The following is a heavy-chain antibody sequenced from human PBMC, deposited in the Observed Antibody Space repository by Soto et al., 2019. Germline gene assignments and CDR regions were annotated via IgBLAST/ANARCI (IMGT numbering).Heavy chain of an antibody. CDR2: INHSGST. CDR3: ATRLALRYSSSSEVYDAFDI. J-gene: IGHJ3*02. V-gene: IGHV4-34*01. CDR1: GGSFSGYY. Sequence: QVQLQQWGAGLLKPSETLSLTCAVYGGSFSGYYWSWIRQPPGKGLEWIGEINHSGSTNYNPSLTSRVTIALDTSKNQFSLKLSSVTAADTAVYYCATRLALRYSSSSEVYDAFDIWGQGTMVTVSS. D-gene: IGHD6-6*01.